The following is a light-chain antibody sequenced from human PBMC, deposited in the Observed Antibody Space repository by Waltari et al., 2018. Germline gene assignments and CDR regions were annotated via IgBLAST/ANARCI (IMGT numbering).Light chain of an antibody. Sequence: QSALTQPVPVSGSPGQSITIPFTGTSSDVGNYNLVFWYQQDPGKAPKVMIYDDNRRPSGVSDRFSGSKSGNTASLTISGVQAEDEADYYCCSYAGSYTWVFGGGTKLTVL. J-gene: IGLJ3*02. CDR3: CSYAGSYTWV. V-gene: IGLV2-23*01. CDR2: DDN. CDR1: SSDVGNYNL.